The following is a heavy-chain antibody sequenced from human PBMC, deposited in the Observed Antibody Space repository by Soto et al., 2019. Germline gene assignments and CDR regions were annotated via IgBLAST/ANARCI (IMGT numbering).Heavy chain of an antibody. Sequence: LSQTLSLTCDISGDSVSSNNVAWNWIRQSPSRGLEWLGRTYYRSKWYNDYAISVKSRIIVNPDTSKNRFSLQLNSVTTEDTAMYYCARQYYYGSGTYYNPYFDYWGQGTMVTVSS. CDR3: ARQYYYGSGTYYNPYFDY. V-gene: IGHV6-1*01. D-gene: IGHD3-10*01. CDR1: GDSVSSNNVA. J-gene: IGHJ4*02. CDR2: TYYRSKWYN.